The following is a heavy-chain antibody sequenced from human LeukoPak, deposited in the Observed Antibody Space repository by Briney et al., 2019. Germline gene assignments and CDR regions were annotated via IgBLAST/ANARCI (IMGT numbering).Heavy chain of an antibody. CDR1: GGSISSYY. Sequence: SETLSLTCTVSGGSISSYYWSWIRQPPGKGLEWIGYIFYSGSTNYNPSLKSRVTISVDPSKNQFSLKLSSVTAADTAVYYCARVYSIYWHFDLWGRGTLVTVSS. D-gene: IGHD4-11*01. V-gene: IGHV4-59*01. CDR2: IFYSGST. J-gene: IGHJ2*01. CDR3: ARVYSIYWHFDL.